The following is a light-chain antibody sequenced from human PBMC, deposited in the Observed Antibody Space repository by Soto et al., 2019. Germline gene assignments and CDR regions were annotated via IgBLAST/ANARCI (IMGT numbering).Light chain of an antibody. CDR2: KAS. V-gene: IGKV1-5*03. CDR1: QSISNS. J-gene: IGKJ2*01. CDR3: QHYNSYYT. Sequence: DILMTQSPSTLSASGGDRVTISCRASQSISNSLAWYQQKPGKAPKLLIYKASSLERRVPSRFSGSGSGTDFTLTISSLQPDDFATYYCQHYNSYYTFGQGTKLEIK.